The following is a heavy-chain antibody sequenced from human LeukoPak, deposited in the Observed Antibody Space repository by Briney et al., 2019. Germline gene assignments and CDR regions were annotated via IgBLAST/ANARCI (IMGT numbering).Heavy chain of an antibody. CDR3: ATDMVGYCGDVTCYSEAY. D-gene: IGHD2-21*01. V-gene: IGHV1-24*01. CDR1: GYSLTALS. J-gene: IGHJ4*02. Sequence: ASVKVSCKVSGYSLTALSMHWVRQAPGKGLEWMGGFDPEVGKTMYAEKLDGRLTVTDDTSADTAYMQLSSLRLEDTAVYYCATDMVGYCGDVTCYSEAYWGQGTLVTVSS. CDR2: FDPEVGKT.